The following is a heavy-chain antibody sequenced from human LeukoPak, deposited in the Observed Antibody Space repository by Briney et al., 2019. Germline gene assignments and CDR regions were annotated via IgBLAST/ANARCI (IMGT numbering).Heavy chain of an antibody. V-gene: IGHV3-30*04. J-gene: IGHJ4*02. D-gene: IGHD2-15*01. CDR1: GFTFSSYA. CDR3: AREYGSDVVVVAATGLVVDY. Sequence: GRSLRLSCAASGFTFSSYAMHWVRQAPGKGLEWVAVISYDGSNKYYADSVKGRFTISRDNSKNTLYLQMNSLRAEDTAVYYCAREYGSDVVVVAATGLVVDYWGQGTLVTVSS. CDR2: ISYDGSNK.